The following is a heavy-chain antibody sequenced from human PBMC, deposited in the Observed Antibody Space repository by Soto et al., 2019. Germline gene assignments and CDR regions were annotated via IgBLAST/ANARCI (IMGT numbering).Heavy chain of an antibody. CDR2: IYWDDAK. CDR1: GFSLSTSRVG. CDR3: APAYGGRSLY. V-gene: IGHV2-5*02. Sequence: QITLKESGPTLVKPTQTLTLTCTFSGFSLSTSRVGVGWIRQPPGKALEWLAVIYWDDAKTYRPSLKSRLTITKDTSKNQVALTMTNIYPVDTASYYCAPAYGGRSLYWGQGTLVTVSS. J-gene: IGHJ4*02. D-gene: IGHD1-26*01.